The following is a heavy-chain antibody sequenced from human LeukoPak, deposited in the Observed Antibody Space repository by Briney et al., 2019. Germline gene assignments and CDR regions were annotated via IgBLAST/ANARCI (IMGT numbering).Heavy chain of an antibody. CDR3: ARDGRSIAARPSHDAFDI. CDR1: GFTFDDYV. D-gene: IGHD6-6*01. V-gene: IGHV3-20*04. J-gene: IGHJ3*02. Sequence: GGSLRLSCAASGFTFDDYVMSWVRQAPGKGLEWVSGINWNGGSTGYADSVKGRFTISRDNAKNSLYLQMNSLRAEDTALYYCARDGRSIAARPSHDAFDIWGQGTMVTVSS. CDR2: INWNGGST.